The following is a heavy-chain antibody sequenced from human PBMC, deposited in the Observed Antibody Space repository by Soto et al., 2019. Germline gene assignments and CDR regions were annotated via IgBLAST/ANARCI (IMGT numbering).Heavy chain of an antibody. CDR1: GFTFSSYW. D-gene: IGHD2-2*01. Sequence: GESLRLSCAASGFTFSSYWIHWVRQSPGKGLVWVSRINSDGSSTSYADSVKGRFTISRDNAKNTLYLQMNSLRAEDTAVYYCARDDCSSTSCYYYWGQGTLVTVSS. CDR3: ARDDCSSTSCYYY. CDR2: INSDGSST. J-gene: IGHJ4*02. V-gene: IGHV3-74*01.